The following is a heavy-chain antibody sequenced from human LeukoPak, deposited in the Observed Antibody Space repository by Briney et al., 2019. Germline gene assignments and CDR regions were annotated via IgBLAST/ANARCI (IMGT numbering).Heavy chain of an antibody. V-gene: IGHV3-33*01. CDR3: ARGRGSGSPAHYFDY. CDR2: IWYDGSNK. J-gene: IGHJ4*02. D-gene: IGHD1-26*01. CDR1: GFTFSSYG. Sequence: GGSLRLSCAASGFTFSSYGMHWVRQAPGKGLEWVAVIWYDGSNKYYADSVKGRFTISRDNSKNTLYLQMNSLRAEDTAVYYCARGRGSGSPAHYFDYWGQGTLVTVSS.